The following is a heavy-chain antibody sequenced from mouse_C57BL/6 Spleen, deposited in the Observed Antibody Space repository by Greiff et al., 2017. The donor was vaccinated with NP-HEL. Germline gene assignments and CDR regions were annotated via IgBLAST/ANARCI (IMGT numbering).Heavy chain of an antibody. J-gene: IGHJ4*01. Sequence: DVMLVESGGGLVKPGGSLKLSCAASGFTFSSYAMSWVRQTPEKRLEWVATISDGGSYTYYPDNVKGRFTISTDNAKNNLYLQRSHLKSEDPAMYYCASKGVYYYGSSYGNYYAMDYWGQGTSVTVSS. CDR3: ASKGVYYYGSSYGNYYAMDY. CDR2: ISDGGSYT. D-gene: IGHD1-1*01. V-gene: IGHV5-4*03. CDR1: GFTFSSYA.